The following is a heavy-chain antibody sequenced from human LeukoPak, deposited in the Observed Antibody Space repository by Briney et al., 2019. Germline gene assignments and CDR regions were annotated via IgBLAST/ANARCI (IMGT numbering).Heavy chain of an antibody. J-gene: IGHJ4*02. V-gene: IGHV3-33*08. CDR2: IWYDGSNQ. Sequence: GGSLRLSCAASGFTFNSFWMSWVRQAPGKGLEWVAFIWYDGSNQYYADSVKGRFAISRDTPKNTLYLQMNSLRAEDTAVYYCARDRSTSYFDYWGQGTLVTVSS. CDR3: ARDRSTSYFDY. D-gene: IGHD2-2*01. CDR1: GFTFNSFW.